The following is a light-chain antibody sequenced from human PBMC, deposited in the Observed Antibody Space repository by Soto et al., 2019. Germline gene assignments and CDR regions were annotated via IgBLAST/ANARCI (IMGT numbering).Light chain of an antibody. CDR1: RSNIGAGYY. J-gene: IGLJ2*01. V-gene: IGLV1-40*01. CDR2: GNS. Sequence: QSVLTQPPSVSGAPGPRVTLSCPGSRSNIGAGYYVHWYQPLPGTAPKLLIYGNSNRPSGVPDRFSGSKSGTSASLAITGLQAEDEADYYCQSYDSSLSAHVVFGGGTKLTVL. CDR3: QSYDSSLSAHVV.